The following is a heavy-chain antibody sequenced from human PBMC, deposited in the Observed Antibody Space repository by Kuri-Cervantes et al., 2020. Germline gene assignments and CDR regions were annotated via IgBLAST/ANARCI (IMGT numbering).Heavy chain of an antibody. CDR2: INHSGST. Sequence: GSLRLSCAVYGGSLSGYYWNWIRQPPGKGLEWIGEINHSGSTKYNPSLKSRVTISVDTSKNQFSLKLSSVTAADTAVYYCARHVQDWGQGTLVTVSS. CDR3: ARHVQD. CDR1: GGSLSGYY. J-gene: IGHJ4*02. D-gene: IGHD1-1*01. V-gene: IGHV4-34*01.